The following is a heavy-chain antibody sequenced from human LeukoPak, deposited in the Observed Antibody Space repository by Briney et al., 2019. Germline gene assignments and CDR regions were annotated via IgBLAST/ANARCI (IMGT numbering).Heavy chain of an antibody. V-gene: IGHV3-23*01. CDR2: ISGSGGST. CDR1: GFTFSSYA. CDR3: AKGATNGYSYGSSFDY. D-gene: IGHD5-18*01. Sequence: GGSLRLSCAASGFTFSSYAMSWVRQAPGKGLEWVSAISGSGGSTYYADSVKGRFTISRDNSKNRLYLQMNSLRAEDTAVYYCAKGATNGYSYGSSFDYWGQGTLVTVSS. J-gene: IGHJ4*02.